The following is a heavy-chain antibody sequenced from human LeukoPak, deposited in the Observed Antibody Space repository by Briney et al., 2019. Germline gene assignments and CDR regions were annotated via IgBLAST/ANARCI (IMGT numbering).Heavy chain of an antibody. D-gene: IGHD2-15*01. CDR3: ARVYIAEDF. Sequence: SETLSLTCAVYGGSFSGYYWSWIRQPPGKGLEWIGEINHSGSTNYNPSLKSRVTISVDTSKNQFSLKLSSVTAADTAVYYCARVYIAEDFWGQGTLVTISS. CDR1: GGSFSGYY. J-gene: IGHJ4*02. V-gene: IGHV4-34*01. CDR2: INHSGST.